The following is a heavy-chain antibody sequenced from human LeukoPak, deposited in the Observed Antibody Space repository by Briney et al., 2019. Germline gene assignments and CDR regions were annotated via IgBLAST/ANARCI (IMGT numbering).Heavy chain of an antibody. CDR1: GYTFTSYA. J-gene: IGHJ3*02. V-gene: IGHV1-69*13. CDR3: ARDYCSSTSCRNETHDAFDI. D-gene: IGHD2-2*01. Sequence: GASVKVSCKASGYTFTSYAMTWVRQAPGQGLEWMGGIIPIFGTANYAQKFQGRVTITADESTSTAYMELSSLRSEDTAVYYCARDYCSSTSCRNETHDAFDIWGQGTMVTVSS. CDR2: IIPIFGTA.